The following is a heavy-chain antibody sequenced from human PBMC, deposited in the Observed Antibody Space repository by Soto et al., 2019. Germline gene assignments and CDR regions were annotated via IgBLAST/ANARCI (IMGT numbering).Heavy chain of an antibody. V-gene: IGHV1-69*12. Sequence: QVQLVQSGAEVKKPGSSVKVSCKAYGGTFSSYAISWVRQAPGQGLEWVGGIIPIFGTANYAQKFQGRVTITADESTSTAYMELSSLRSEDTAVYYCARGRQVQLEPLTSYYYYGMDVWGQGTTVTVS. CDR3: ARGRQVQLEPLTSYYYYGMDV. J-gene: IGHJ6*02. D-gene: IGHD1-1*01. CDR2: IIPIFGTA. CDR1: GGTFSSYA.